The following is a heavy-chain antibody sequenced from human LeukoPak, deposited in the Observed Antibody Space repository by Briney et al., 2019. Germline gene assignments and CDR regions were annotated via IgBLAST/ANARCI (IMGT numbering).Heavy chain of an antibody. J-gene: IGHJ6*03. CDR3: ARVRLRDYMDV. D-gene: IGHD6-25*01. CDR1: GFTLRSYA. Sequence: GGSLRLSCAVSGFTLRSYARKWVRQAPGRGVEWVAAITADGRSTHYTISVKGRVIISRDTPKNPLYLQMNNLRGEDTAVYFCARVRLRDYMDVWGKGTTVSVSS. V-gene: IGHV3-23*01. CDR2: ITADGRST.